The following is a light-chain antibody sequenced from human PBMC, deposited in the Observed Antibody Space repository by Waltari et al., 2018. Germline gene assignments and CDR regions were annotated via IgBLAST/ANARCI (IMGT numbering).Light chain of an antibody. J-gene: IGKJ1*01. Sequence: TQSPEFMAVSLGERATLNCKSSQSLLFNSDSKSYLAWYQHRRGQPPTLLIYWASTRESGVPDRFNGSGSGTDFSLTISSLQAEDAAVYYCHQYYSTPQTFGQGTKVEVK. CDR1: QSLLFNSDSKSY. CDR3: HQYYSTPQT. V-gene: IGKV4-1*01. CDR2: WAS.